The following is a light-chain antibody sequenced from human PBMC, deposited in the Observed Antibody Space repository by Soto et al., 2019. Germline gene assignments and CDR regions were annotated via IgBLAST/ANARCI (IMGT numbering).Light chain of an antibody. CDR1: GSDVGNYNF. Sequence: QSALTQPPSASGSPGQSVTISCTGTGSDVGNYNFVSWYQHHPGKAPKLMIYEVNRRPSGVPDRFSGSKSGNTASLTVSGLLVEDEADYYCASYAGGNQVFGTGTKLTVL. CDR3: ASYAGGNQV. CDR2: EVN. J-gene: IGLJ1*01. V-gene: IGLV2-8*01.